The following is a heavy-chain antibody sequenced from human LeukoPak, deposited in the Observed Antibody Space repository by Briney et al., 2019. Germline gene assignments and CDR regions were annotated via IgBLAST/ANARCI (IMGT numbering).Heavy chain of an antibody. CDR1: GFTVSSNY. CDR2: IYSGGGT. J-gene: IGHJ3*02. Sequence: GGSLRLSCAASGFTVSSNYMSWVRQARGKGLEWVSVIYSGGGTYYADAVKGRFTISRDNSKNTLYLQMNSLRAGDTAVYYCARDHYVDAFDIWGQGTMVTVSS. CDR3: ARDHYVDAFDI. V-gene: IGHV3-66*01. D-gene: IGHD3-16*01.